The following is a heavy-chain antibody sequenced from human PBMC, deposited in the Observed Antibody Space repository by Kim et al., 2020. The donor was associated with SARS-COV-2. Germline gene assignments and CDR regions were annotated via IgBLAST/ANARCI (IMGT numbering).Heavy chain of an antibody. CDR3: ARGRGGSYFGAFDY. V-gene: IGHV3-30*01. J-gene: IGHJ4*02. D-gene: IGHD1-26*01. Sequence: SDPGKCRFPIYRDNSKNTLYLNMNSVRAADTAVYYCARGRGGSYFGAFDYWGQGTLVTVSS.